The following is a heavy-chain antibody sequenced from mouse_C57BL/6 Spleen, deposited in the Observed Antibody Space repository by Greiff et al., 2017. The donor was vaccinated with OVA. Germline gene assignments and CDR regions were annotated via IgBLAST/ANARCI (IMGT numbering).Heavy chain of an antibody. CDR3: ARDDGYSWFAY. Sequence: EVKLMESGGGLVKPGGSLKLSCAASGFTFSDYGMHWVRQAPEKGLEWVAYISSGSSTIYYADTVKGRFTISRDNANNTLFLQMTSLRSEDTAMYYCARDDGYSWFAYWGQGTLVTVSA. V-gene: IGHV5-17*01. CDR2: ISSGSSTI. CDR1: GFTFSDYG. J-gene: IGHJ3*01. D-gene: IGHD2-3*01.